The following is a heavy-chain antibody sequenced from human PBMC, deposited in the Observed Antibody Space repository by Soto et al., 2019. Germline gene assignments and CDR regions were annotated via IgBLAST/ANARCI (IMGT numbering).Heavy chain of an antibody. Sequence: ASVKVSCKASGFTFTSSAVQWVRQARGQRLEWIGWIVVGSGNTNYAQKFQERVTITRDMSTSTAYMELSSLRSEDTAVYYCAADPLPLWFGELSADDAFDIWAQGTMVTVSS. D-gene: IGHD3-10*01. V-gene: IGHV1-58*01. CDR2: IVVGSGNT. CDR3: AADPLPLWFGELSADDAFDI. J-gene: IGHJ3*02. CDR1: GFTFTSSA.